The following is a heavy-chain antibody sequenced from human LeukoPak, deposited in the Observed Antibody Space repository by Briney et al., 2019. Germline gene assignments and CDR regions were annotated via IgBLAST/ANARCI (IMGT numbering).Heavy chain of an antibody. D-gene: IGHD1-1*01. CDR3: AKVRGGTVVGKFDY. Sequence: GGSLRLSCAASGFTFSSYAMSWVRQAPGKGLEWVSEISGSGGGTYYADSVKGRFTISRDNSKNTLYLQMNSLRAEDTAVYYCAKVRGGTVVGKFDYWGQGTLVTVSS. V-gene: IGHV3-23*01. J-gene: IGHJ4*02. CDR1: GFTFSSYA. CDR2: ISGSGGGT.